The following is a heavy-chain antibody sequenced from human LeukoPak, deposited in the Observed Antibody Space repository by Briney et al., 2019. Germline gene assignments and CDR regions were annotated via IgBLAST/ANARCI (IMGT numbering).Heavy chain of an antibody. Sequence: GGSLRLSCAASGFTFSSYSMNWVRQAPGKGLEWVSSISSSSSYIYYADSVKGRFTISRDNAKNSLYLQMNSLRAEDTAVYYCARGYCSGGSCYFDYWGQGTLVTVSS. CDR1: GFTFSSYS. CDR2: ISSSSSYI. CDR3: ARGYCSGGSCYFDY. J-gene: IGHJ4*02. V-gene: IGHV3-21*01. D-gene: IGHD2-15*01.